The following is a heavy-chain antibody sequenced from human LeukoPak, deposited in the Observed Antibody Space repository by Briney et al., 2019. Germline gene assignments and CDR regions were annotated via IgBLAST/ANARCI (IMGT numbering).Heavy chain of an antibody. Sequence: GGSLRPSCAAAGFTFDDYGMSWVRQAPGKGLEWVSGINWNGGSTRYADSVKGRFTISRDNAKNSLYLQMNSLRAEDTALYYCARATRLRSYFYYMDVWGKGTTVTVSS. CDR1: GFTFDDYG. CDR2: INWNGGST. J-gene: IGHJ6*03. CDR3: ARATRLRSYFYYMDV. D-gene: IGHD5-12*01. V-gene: IGHV3-20*04.